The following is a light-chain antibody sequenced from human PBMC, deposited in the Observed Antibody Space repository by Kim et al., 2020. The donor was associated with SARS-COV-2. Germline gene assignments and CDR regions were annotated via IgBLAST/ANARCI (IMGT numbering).Light chain of an antibody. V-gene: IGLV3-21*04. CDR2: YDS. Sequence: APGKTARITCGGDNIGSKTGHWYQQKPGQAPVLVIYYDSDRPSGIPERFSGSNSGNTATLTSSRVEAGDEADYYCQVWDSSSDHVVFGGGTQLTVL. CDR1: NIGSKT. J-gene: IGLJ2*01. CDR3: QVWDSSSDHVV.